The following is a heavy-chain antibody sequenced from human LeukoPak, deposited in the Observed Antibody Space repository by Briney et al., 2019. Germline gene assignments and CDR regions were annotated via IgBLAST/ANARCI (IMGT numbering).Heavy chain of an antibody. CDR3: ARGGGGGLAVAGNYFDY. CDR1: GFTFSSYW. Sequence: PGGSLRLSCAASGFTFSSYWMSWVRQAPGKGLEWVANIKQDGSDKYYVDSVKGRFTISRDNAKNSLYLQMNSLRAEDTAVYYCARGGGGGLAVAGNYFDYWGQGTLVTVSS. D-gene: IGHD6-19*01. CDR2: IKQDGSDK. V-gene: IGHV3-7*01. J-gene: IGHJ4*02.